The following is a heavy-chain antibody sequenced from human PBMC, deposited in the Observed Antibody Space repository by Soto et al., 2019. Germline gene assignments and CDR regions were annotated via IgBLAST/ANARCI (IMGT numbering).Heavy chain of an antibody. V-gene: IGHV4-30-4*01. J-gene: IGHJ4*02. CDR1: GGSIRSEDYY. CDR3: ARVRIVGSTTFDS. CDR2: ISYSGST. D-gene: IGHD1-26*01. Sequence: QVQLQESGPGLVKPSQTLSLTCTVSGGSIRSEDYYWSWIRQPPGKGLEWIGYISYSGSTAYKSYLSKPVITSVDTSKNQDSLKLKSATAAATALYDCARVRIVGSTTFDSWGQGPLGSVSS.